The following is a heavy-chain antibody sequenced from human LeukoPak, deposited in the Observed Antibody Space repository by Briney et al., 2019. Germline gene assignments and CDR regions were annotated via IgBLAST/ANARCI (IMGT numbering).Heavy chain of an antibody. CDR2: IYPGDSDT. CDR1: GYSFTSYW. CDR3: ARHGQGAAGAQTYYYYYMDV. Sequence: GESLKISCKGSGYSFTSYWIGWVRQMPGKGLEWMGIIYPGDSDTRYSPSFQGQVTISADKSISTAYLQWSSLKASDTAMHYCARHGQGAAGAQTYYYYYMDVWGKGTTVTVSS. J-gene: IGHJ6*03. D-gene: IGHD6-13*01. V-gene: IGHV5-51*01.